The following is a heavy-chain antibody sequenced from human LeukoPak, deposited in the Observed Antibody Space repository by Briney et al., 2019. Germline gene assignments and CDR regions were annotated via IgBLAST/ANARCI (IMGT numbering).Heavy chain of an antibody. CDR1: GGSFSGYY. V-gene: IGHV4-34*01. CDR2: ISHSGST. J-gene: IGHJ4*02. CDR3: ARPAYYYDSSCYYGGDY. Sequence: SETLSLTCDVYGGSFSGYYWSWIRQPPGKGLEWIGEISHSGSTNYNPSLKSRVTISVDTSKNQFSLKLSSVTAADTAVYYCARPAYYYDSSCYYGGDYWGQGTLVTVSS. D-gene: IGHD3-22*01.